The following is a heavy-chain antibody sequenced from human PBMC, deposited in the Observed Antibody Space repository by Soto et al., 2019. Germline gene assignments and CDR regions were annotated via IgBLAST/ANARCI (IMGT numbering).Heavy chain of an antibody. CDR3: ARVWSLYYYYYGMDV. Sequence: PSETMSVTCAVYGGYFSGYYWSWIRQPPGKGLEWIGEINHSGSTNYNPSLKSRVTISVDTSKNQFSLKLSSVTAADTAVYYCARVWSLYYYYYGMDVWGQGTTVTVSS. V-gene: IGHV4-34*01. D-gene: IGHD2-8*02. CDR1: GGYFSGYY. CDR2: INHSGST. J-gene: IGHJ6*02.